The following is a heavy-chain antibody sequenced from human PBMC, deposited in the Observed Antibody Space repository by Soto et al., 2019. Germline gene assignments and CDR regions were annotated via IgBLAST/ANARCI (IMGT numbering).Heavy chain of an antibody. Sequence: GGSLRLSCAVSSFALSSYSINWVRQAPGKGMEWISYISATGATIYYADSVKGRFTISRDIAKNSVYLHLSSLRDEDTAIYYCARDVTDYAGCYFDYRGQATLVTVS. CDR1: SFALSSYS. CDR3: ARDVTDYAGCYFDY. D-gene: IGHD2-2*01. V-gene: IGHV3-48*02. CDR2: ISATGATI. J-gene: IGHJ4*02.